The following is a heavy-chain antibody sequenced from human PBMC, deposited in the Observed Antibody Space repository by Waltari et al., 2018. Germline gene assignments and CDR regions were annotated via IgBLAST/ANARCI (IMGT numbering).Heavy chain of an antibody. CDR3: ARDRFRIAAAAAYDYYYGMDV. J-gene: IGHJ6*02. CDR2: INHSGST. V-gene: IGHV4-34*01. D-gene: IGHD6-13*01. CDR1: GGSFSGYY. Sequence: QVQLQQRGAGLSKPSETLSLTCAVYGGSFSGYYWSWLRQPQGKGLRWMGEINHSGSTNYNPSLKSRVTISVDTSKNQFSLKLSSVTAADTAVYYCARDRFRIAAAAAYDYYYGMDVWGQGTTVTVSS.